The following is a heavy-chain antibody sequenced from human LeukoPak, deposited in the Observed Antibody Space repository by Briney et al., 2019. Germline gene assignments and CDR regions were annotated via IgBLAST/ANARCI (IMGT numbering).Heavy chain of an antibody. V-gene: IGHV4-59*01. Sequence: SETLSLTCTVSGGSISSYYWSWIRQPPGKGLEWIGYIYYSGSTNYNPSLKSRVTISVDTSKNQLSLKLSSVTAADTAVYYCARARWSPLYYFDYWGQGTLVTVSS. CDR3: ARARWSPLYYFDY. CDR1: GGSISSYY. D-gene: IGHD4-23*01. J-gene: IGHJ4*02. CDR2: IYYSGST.